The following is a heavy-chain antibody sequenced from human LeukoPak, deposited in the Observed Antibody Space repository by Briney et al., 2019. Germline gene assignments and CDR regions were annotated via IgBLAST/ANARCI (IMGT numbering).Heavy chain of an antibody. CDR2: IIPILGIA. CDR3: ARWGLTNYYYYYGMDV. V-gene: IGHV1-69*02. CDR1: GGTFSSYT. Sequence: AASVKVSCKASGGTFSSYTISWVRQAPGKGLEWMGRIIPILGIANYAQKFQGRVTITADKSTSTAYMELSSLRSEDTAVYYCARWGLTNYYYYYGMDVWGKGTTVTVSS. J-gene: IGHJ6*04. D-gene: IGHD3-16*01.